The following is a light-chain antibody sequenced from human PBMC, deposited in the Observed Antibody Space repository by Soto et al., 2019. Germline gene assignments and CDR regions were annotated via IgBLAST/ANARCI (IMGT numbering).Light chain of an antibody. Sequence: DIQMTQSPSTLSASVGDRVTITCRASQSISTWLAWYQHKPGKAPKLLIYQASSLEGGVPSRFSGSRSGTEFTLTSSSLQPDDFATYYCQQYITYSRTFGQGPRVETK. V-gene: IGKV1-5*03. CDR2: QAS. CDR1: QSISTW. CDR3: QQYITYSRT. J-gene: IGKJ1*01.